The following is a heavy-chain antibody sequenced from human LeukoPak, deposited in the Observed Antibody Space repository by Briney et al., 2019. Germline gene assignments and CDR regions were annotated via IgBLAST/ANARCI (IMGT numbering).Heavy chain of an antibody. D-gene: IGHD3-16*01. V-gene: IGHV4-59*01. J-gene: IGHJ4*02. CDR3: AGGGLRYYFDY. Sequence: SETLSLTCTVSGGSISSYYWSWIRQPPGKGMEWIGYVYYIGSTNYNPSLKSRVTILVDTSKNQFSLKLSSVTAADTAVYYCAGGGLRYYFDYWGQGTLVTVSS. CDR1: GGSISSYY. CDR2: VYYIGST.